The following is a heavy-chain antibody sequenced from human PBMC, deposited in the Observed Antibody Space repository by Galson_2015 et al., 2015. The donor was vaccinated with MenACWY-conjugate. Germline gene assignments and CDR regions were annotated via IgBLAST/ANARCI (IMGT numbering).Heavy chain of an antibody. CDR2: VNRDGGGT. Sequence: SLRLSCAASGFTFDSYRMSWVRQAPGKGLEWVTNVNRDGGGTYYASSVKGLFTNSQDNAENSLYLQMNSLRAEDTAIYYCARIIPDDSDYSGHGTLVTVSS. CDR1: GFTFDSYR. J-gene: IGHJ4*01. D-gene: IGHD1-1*01. CDR3: ARIIPDDSDY. V-gene: IGHV3-7*01.